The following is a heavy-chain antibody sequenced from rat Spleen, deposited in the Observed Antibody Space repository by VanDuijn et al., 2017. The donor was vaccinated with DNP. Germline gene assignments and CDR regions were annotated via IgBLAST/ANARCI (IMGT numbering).Heavy chain of an antibody. CDR2: ISYDGSST. CDR3: TTDNFDY. CDR1: GFTFSDYN. Sequence: EVQLVESGGGLVQPGRSLKLSCAASGFTFSDYNMAWVRQAPKKGLEWVATISYDGSSTYYRDSVKGRFTISRDNAKSTLYLQMDSLRSEDTATYYCTTDNFDYWGQGVMVTVSS. V-gene: IGHV5-7*01. J-gene: IGHJ2*01.